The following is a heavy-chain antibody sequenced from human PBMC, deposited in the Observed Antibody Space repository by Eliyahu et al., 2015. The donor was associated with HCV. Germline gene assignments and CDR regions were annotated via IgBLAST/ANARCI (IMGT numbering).Heavy chain of an antibody. D-gene: IGHD6-19*01. V-gene: IGHV3-20*04. CDR1: GFAFDDFA. CDR2: INWNGGRG. CDR3: VRGGWAARLFDY. Sequence: EVQLVESGGGVVRPGESLRLSCAASGFAFDDFAMAWVRQAPGKGLEWISSINWNGGRGSYVDSAKGRFTISRDNAKTCLYLQMNSLRDEDTALYYCVRGGWAARLFDYWGQGTLVTVSS. J-gene: IGHJ4*02.